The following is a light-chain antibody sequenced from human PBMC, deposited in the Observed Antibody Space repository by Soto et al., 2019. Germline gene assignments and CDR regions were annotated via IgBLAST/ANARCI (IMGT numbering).Light chain of an antibody. CDR2: KAS. Sequence: DIQMTQFPSTLSASVGDRATLTCRASQSVSDWLAWYQQKPGKAPKVLIYKASNLESGVPSRFSGSGSGTEFTLTISSLQPDDSATYYCQQYNTFAPYTFGQGTKLEI. CDR3: QQYNTFAPYT. V-gene: IGKV1-5*03. CDR1: QSVSDW. J-gene: IGKJ2*01.